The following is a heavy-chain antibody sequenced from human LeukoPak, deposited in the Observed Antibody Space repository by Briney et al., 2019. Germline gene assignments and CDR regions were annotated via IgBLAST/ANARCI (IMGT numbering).Heavy chain of an antibody. V-gene: IGHV3-30*04. CDR1: GFTFSSYV. Sequence: GGSLRLSCAASGFTFSSYVMPWVRQAPGKGLECVAVISSDGSNKSYADSVKGRFTISRDNSKNTLYLQMNSLRAEDTAVYYCAREWHTGLIAYWGQGTLVTVSS. D-gene: IGHD3-16*02. CDR3: AREWHTGLIAY. CDR2: ISSDGSNK. J-gene: IGHJ4*02.